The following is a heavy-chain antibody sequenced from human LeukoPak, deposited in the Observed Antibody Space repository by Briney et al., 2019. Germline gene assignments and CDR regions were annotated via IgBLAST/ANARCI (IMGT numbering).Heavy chain of an antibody. CDR2: LDYSGST. CDR1: AGSISSSSYY. Sequence: SETLSLTCTVSAGSISSSSYYWGWIRQPPGKGLEWIGTLDYSGSTYYNPSLKSRVTISVDTSKNQLSLKLSSVTAADTAVYYCARPSLYDSNGYYYWAFDIWGQGTMVTVSS. V-gene: IGHV4-39*01. D-gene: IGHD3-22*01. J-gene: IGHJ3*02. CDR3: ARPSLYDSNGYYYWAFDI.